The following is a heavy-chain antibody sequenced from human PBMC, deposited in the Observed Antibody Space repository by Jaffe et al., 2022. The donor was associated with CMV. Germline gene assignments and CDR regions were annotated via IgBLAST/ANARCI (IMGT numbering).Heavy chain of an antibody. CDR3: ARDLRAGDAFDI. V-gene: IGHV3-21*01. Sequence: EVQLVESGGGLVKPGGSLRLSCAASGFTFSSYSMNWVRQAPGKGLEWVSSISSSSSYIYYADSVKGRFTISRDNAKNSLYLQMNSLRAEDTAVYYCARDLRAGDAFDIWGQGTMVTVSS. CDR2: ISSSSSYI. J-gene: IGHJ3*02. CDR1: GFTFSSYS.